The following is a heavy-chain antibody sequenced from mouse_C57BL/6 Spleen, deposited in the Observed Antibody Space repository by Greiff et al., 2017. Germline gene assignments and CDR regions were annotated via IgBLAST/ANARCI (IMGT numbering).Heavy chain of an antibody. V-gene: IGHV1-22*01. CDR1: GYKFNDYN. CDR2: INPNNGGP. D-gene: IGHD4-1*01. CDR3: ARGLTGTYYFDY. Sequence: VQLQQSGPELVKPGASVKMSCKASGYKFNDYNMHWVKPSHGKSLEWIGYINPNNGGPSYNQKFKGKATLTVNTSSSTAYIELRILTSEDSAVYYCARGLTGTYYFDYWGQGTTLTVAS. J-gene: IGHJ2*01.